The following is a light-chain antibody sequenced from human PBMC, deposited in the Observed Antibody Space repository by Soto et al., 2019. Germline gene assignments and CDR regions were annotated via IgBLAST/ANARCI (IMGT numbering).Light chain of an antibody. V-gene: IGKV3-11*02. Sequence: EIVLTQSPATLSLSPGEGATLSCRASQSVSTYLAWRQQRPGQAPRLLIYDASSRDPGTPARFSGSGSGRDFTLTISRLEPEDFSIYYCQQRSSWPLTFGGGTKVDIK. CDR3: QQRSSWPLT. CDR1: QSVSTY. CDR2: DAS. J-gene: IGKJ4*01.